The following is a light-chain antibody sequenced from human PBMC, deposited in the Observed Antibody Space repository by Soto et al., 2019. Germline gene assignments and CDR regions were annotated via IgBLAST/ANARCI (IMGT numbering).Light chain of an antibody. CDR3: QQSYNFPRT. J-gene: IGKJ1*01. CDR1: QGINDY. V-gene: IGKV1-39*01. Sequence: DIQMTQSPSSLSASVGDRVTITCRTSQGINDYLNWYQMKPREAPKLLIYAASALQSGIPSRFRGSASGTEFTLTITSLQPEDFATYYCQQSYNFPRTFGQGTKVDIK. CDR2: AAS.